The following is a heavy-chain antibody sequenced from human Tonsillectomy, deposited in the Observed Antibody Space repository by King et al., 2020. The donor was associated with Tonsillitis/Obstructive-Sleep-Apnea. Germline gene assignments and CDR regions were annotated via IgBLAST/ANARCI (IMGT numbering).Heavy chain of an antibody. J-gene: IGHJ4*02. CDR2: ISGNGRDT. V-gene: IGHV3-23*04. D-gene: IGHD3-10*01. Sequence: VQLVESGGGLVQPGESLRLSCAASGFTLRTYAVSWVRQAPGKGLEWVSAISGNGRDTYYADSVKGRFTISRDTSKNTLYLQMNSLRAEDTAIYYCAKVPNSGSYYYFDYWGQGTLVTVSS. CDR1: GFTLRTYA. CDR3: AKVPNSGSYYYFDY.